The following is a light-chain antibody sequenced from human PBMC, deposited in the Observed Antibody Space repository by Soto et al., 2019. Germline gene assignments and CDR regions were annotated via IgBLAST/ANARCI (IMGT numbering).Light chain of an antibody. Sequence: QSALTQPASVSGSPGQSITISCTGTSSDVGGYNYVSWYQQHPGKAPKLIIYDVSNRPSGVSNRFSGSKSGNTASLTISGLQAEDEADYYCSSYTSRSNYVFGTGTKLTVL. CDR3: SSYTSRSNYV. V-gene: IGLV2-14*01. CDR1: SSDVGGYNY. J-gene: IGLJ1*01. CDR2: DVS.